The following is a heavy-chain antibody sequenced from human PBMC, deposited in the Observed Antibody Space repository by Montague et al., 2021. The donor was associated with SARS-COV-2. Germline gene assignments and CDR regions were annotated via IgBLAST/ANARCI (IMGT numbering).Heavy chain of an antibody. Sequence: VHGSSFSGYYWNWIRQSPGKGLEWIGEINHGGSTKFSPSLKGRLTISTDTSKNQFSLKLTSVAAADTAVYYCARLRDGVVPSPILGVGPFYSYYYMDVWGRGTPVTVSS. CDR1: GSSFSGYY. V-gene: IGHV4-34*01. CDR2: INHGGST. J-gene: IGHJ6*03. CDR3: ARLRDGVVPSPILGVGPFYSYYYMDV. D-gene: IGHD3-10*01.